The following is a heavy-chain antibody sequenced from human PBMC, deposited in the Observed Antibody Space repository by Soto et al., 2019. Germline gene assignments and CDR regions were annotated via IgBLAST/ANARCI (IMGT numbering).Heavy chain of an antibody. CDR1: GGTFSSYA. Sequence: ASVKVSCKASGGTFSSYAISWVRQAPGQGLEWMGGIIPIFGTANYAQKFQGRVTITADESTSTAYMELSSLRSEDTAVYYCARERGYCSSTSCPLGYWGQGTMVTVSS. V-gene: IGHV1-69*13. CDR3: ARERGYCSSTSCPLGY. CDR2: IIPIFGTA. J-gene: IGHJ4*02. D-gene: IGHD2-2*01.